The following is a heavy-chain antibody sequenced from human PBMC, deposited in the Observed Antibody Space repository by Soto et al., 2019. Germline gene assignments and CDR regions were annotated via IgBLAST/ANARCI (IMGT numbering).Heavy chain of an antibody. Sequence: SGGSISSRSYYWGWIRQPPGKGLEWIGSIYYSGSTYYNPSLKSRVTISVDTSKNQFSLKLSSVTAADTAVYYCARPTYGSGSYSYDYWGQGTLVTVSS. J-gene: IGHJ4*02. D-gene: IGHD3-10*01. CDR1: GGSISSRSYY. CDR3: ARPTYGSGSYSYDY. CDR2: IYYSGST. V-gene: IGHV4-39*01.